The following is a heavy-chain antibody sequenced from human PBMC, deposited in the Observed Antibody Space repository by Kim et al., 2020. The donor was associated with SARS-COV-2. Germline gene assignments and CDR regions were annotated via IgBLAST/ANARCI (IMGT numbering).Heavy chain of an antibody. D-gene: IGHD6-13*01. CDR2: T. V-gene: IGHV3-23*01. J-gene: IGHJ6*02. Sequence: TNYADAGGGRFTTSRDKSKSTLYLQMNSLRAGDTAVYYCAKEPRAAGGVWGQGTTVTVSS. CDR3: AKEPRAAGGV.